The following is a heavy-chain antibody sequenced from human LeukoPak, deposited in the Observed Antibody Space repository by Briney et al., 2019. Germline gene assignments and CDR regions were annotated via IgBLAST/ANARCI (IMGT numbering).Heavy chain of an antibody. CDR1: GGSISSYY. J-gene: IGHJ6*02. CDR3: ARGYFSGGNQPRRYYYYGMDV. CDR2: IYYSGST. Sequence: SETLSLTCTVSGGSISSYYWSWIRQPPGKGLEDIGHIYYSGSTNYNPSLKSRVTISIDTSKNQFSLKLSSVTAADTAVYYCARGYFSGGNQPRRYYYYGMDVWGQGTTVTVSS. V-gene: IGHV4-59*01. D-gene: IGHD4-23*01.